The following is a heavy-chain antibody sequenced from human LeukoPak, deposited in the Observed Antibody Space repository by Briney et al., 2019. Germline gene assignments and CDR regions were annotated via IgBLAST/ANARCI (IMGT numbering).Heavy chain of an antibody. CDR2: INHSGST. CDR3: ARARRRFDP. Sequence: KPSETLSLTCAVYGGSFSGYYWSWIRQPPGKGLEWIGEINHSGSTNYNPSLKSRVTISVDTSKNQFSLKLSSVTAADTAVYYRARARRRFDPWGQGTLVTVSS. J-gene: IGHJ5*02. CDR1: GGSFSGYY. V-gene: IGHV4-34*01.